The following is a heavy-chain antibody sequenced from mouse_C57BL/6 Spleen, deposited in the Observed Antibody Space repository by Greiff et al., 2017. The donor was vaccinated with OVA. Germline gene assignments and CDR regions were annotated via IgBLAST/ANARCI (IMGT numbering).Heavy chain of an antibody. J-gene: IGHJ1*03. CDR3: ARHLGSTPFDV. V-gene: IGHV5-9*01. CDR2: ISGGGGNT. CDR1: GFTFSSYT. Sequence: EVMLVESGGGLVKPGGSLKLSCAASGFTFSSYTMSWVRQTPEKRLEWVATISGGGGNTYYPDSVKGRFTISRDNAKNTLYLQMSSLRSEDTALYYCARHLGSTPFDVWGTGTTVTVSS. D-gene: IGHD1-1*01.